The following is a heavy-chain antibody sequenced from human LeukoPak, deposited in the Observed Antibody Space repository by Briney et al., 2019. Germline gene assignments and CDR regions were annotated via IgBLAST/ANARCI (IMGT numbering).Heavy chain of an antibody. V-gene: IGHV3-7*01. J-gene: IGHJ4*02. D-gene: IGHD4-17*01. CDR2: IKQDGSEK. CDR1: GFTFISYW. Sequence: GGSLRLSCAASGFTFISYWMSWVRQAPGKGLEWVANIKQDGSEKYYVDSVKGRFTISRDNAKNSLYLQMNSLRAEDTAVYYCARMGSAYGDHEVHDYWGQGTLVTVSS. CDR3: ARMGSAYGDHEVHDY.